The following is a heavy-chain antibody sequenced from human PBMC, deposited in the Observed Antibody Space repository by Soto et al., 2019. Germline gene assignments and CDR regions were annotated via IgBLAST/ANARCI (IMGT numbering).Heavy chain of an antibody. D-gene: IGHD3-10*01. CDR2: IKPNANGGTT. CDR1: GFSFSHAW. CDR3: PVLGGIPYFDY. J-gene: IGHJ4*02. V-gene: IGHV3-15*07. Sequence: PGGSLRLSCAASGFSFSHAWMNWVRQAPGKGLEWVGRIKPNANGGTTDYAAPMKGRFIISRDDSINTLYLQVNSLKTEDTAVYYGPVLGGIPYFDYGGKESLVPVSP.